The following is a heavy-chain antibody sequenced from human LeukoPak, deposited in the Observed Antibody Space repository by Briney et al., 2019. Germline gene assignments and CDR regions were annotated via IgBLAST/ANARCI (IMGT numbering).Heavy chain of an antibody. D-gene: IGHD2-2*01. V-gene: IGHV3-21*01. Sequence: GGSLRLSCAASGFTFSSYSMNWVRRAPGKGLEWVSSISSSSSYIYYADSVKGRFTISRDNAKNSLYLQMNSLRAEDTAVYYCASTTYCSSTSCYFGDPTLGFDYWGQGTLVTVSS. CDR2: ISSSSSYI. CDR3: ASTTYCSSTSCYFGDPTLGFDY. J-gene: IGHJ4*02. CDR1: GFTFSSYS.